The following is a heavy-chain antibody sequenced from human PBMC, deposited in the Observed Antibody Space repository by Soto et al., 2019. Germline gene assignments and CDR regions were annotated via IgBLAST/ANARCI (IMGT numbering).Heavy chain of an antibody. CDR2: ISYDGSNK. CDR1: GFTFTDYG. CDR3: AKDTYYHDSSGYYVFDY. J-gene: IGHJ4*02. D-gene: IGHD3-22*01. V-gene: IGHV3-30*18. Sequence: QVHLVESGGGVVQPGRSLRLSCADSGFTFTDYGMHWVRQAPGKGLEWVAVISYDGSNKNYADSGKGRFTISRDNSKNALYLQMNSLRAEDTSVYYCAKDTYYHDSSGYYVFDYWGQGTLGTVSS.